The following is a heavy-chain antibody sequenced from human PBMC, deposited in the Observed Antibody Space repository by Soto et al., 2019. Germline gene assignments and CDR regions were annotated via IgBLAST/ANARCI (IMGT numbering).Heavy chain of an antibody. D-gene: IGHD3-3*01. CDR1: GFTFSSNA. CDR2: ISGSGGST. V-gene: IGHV3-23*01. J-gene: IGHJ6*01. Sequence: PVGSLRLSCAASGFTFSSNAMSWVRQAPGKGLEWVSVISGSGGSTYYADSVKGRFTISRDNSKNTLYLKMNSLRAEDTAVYYCAHTYDFWSGWDGMDVWGQGTTVTVSS. CDR3: AHTYDFWSGWDGMDV.